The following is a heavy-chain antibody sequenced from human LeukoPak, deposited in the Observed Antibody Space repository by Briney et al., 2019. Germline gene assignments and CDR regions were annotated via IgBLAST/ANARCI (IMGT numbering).Heavy chain of an antibody. CDR2: ISSSSSTI. D-gene: IGHD1-26*01. Sequence: GGSLRLSCAASGFTFSSYSMNWVRQAPGKGLEWVSYISSSSSTIYYADSVKGRFTISRDNAKNSLYLQMNSLRAEDTAVYYCARDEKFSGSRAAFDIWGQGTMVTVSS. V-gene: IGHV3-48*04. CDR3: ARDEKFSGSRAAFDI. CDR1: GFTFSSYS. J-gene: IGHJ3*02.